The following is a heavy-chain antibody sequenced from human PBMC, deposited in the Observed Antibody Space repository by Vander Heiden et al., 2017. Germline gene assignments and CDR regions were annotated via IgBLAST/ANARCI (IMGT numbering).Heavy chain of an antibody. Sequence: EVQLLESGGGLVQPGESLRLSCAASGFTLSSYGMNWVRQAPGKGLEWVSGLSASGISTYYADSVKGRFNISRDNSKNTLYVQMNSLRADDTAVYYCAKGEYSSGWGPFDYWGQGTLVTVSS. J-gene: IGHJ4*02. CDR2: LSASGIST. D-gene: IGHD6-19*01. V-gene: IGHV3-23*01. CDR3: AKGEYSSGWGPFDY. CDR1: GFTLSSYG.